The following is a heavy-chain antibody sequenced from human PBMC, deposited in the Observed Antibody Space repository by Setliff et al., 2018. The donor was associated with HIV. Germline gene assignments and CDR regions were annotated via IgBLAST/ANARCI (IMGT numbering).Heavy chain of an antibody. CDR3: ARHLYWNPDAFDI. CDR2: INHSGST. V-gene: IGHV4-34*01. CDR1: GGSFTDIGGSFTDYY. J-gene: IGHJ3*02. Sequence: SETLSLTCAVFGGSFTDIGGSFTDYYWIWIRQPPGKGLEWIGEINHSGSTHYNPSLKSRFTISVDTSKNQFSLKVNSVTAADTAVFFCARHLYWNPDAFDIWGQGTMVTVSS. D-gene: IGHD1-1*01.